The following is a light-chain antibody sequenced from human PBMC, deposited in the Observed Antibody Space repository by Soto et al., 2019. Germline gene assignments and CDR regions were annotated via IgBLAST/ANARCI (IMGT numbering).Light chain of an antibody. CDR1: QNVRGTY. V-gene: IGKV3-20*01. J-gene: IGKJ4*01. Sequence: ETVLSQSPAILSLSPGERATLSCRASQNVRGTYFAWYQQKPGQAPRLLIYAASTRVTGVPDRFSGSGSGTDLTLTISRLEPEDFAVYHCQQYGDSITFGGGTKVEIK. CDR3: QQYGDSIT. CDR2: AAS.